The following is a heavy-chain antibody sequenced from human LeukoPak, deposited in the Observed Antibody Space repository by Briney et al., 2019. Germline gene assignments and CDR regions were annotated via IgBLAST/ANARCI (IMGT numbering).Heavy chain of an antibody. CDR2: INHSGST. CDR3: ARVGVYSSGWNYFDY. V-gene: IGHV4-39*07. J-gene: IGHJ4*02. D-gene: IGHD6-19*01. Sequence: TPSETLSLTCTVSGGSISSGSYYWSWIRQPPGKGLEWIGEINHSGSTNYNPSLKSRVTISVDTSKNQFSLKLSSVTAADTAVYYCARVGVYSSGWNYFDYWGQGTLVTVSS. CDR1: GGSISSGSYY.